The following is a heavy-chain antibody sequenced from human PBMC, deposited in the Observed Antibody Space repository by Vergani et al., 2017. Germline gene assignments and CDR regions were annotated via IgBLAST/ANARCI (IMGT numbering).Heavy chain of an antibody. CDR1: GFTFSSYS. J-gene: IGHJ4*02. Sequence: EVQLVESGGGLVQPGGSLRLSCAASGFTFSSYSMNWVRQAPGKGLEWVSYISSSSSTIYYADSVKGRFTISRDNAKNSLYLQMNSLRAEDTAVYYCARSAGSWGQWLGEDHDYWGQGTLVTVSS. D-gene: IGHD6-19*01. CDR3: ARSAGSWGQWLGEDHDY. CDR2: ISSSSSTI. V-gene: IGHV3-48*04.